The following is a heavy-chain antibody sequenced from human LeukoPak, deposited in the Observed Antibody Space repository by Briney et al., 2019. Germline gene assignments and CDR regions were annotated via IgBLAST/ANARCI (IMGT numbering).Heavy chain of an antibody. CDR3: AKDLYYGSGSYYNHNYFDY. J-gene: IGHJ4*02. CDR2: ISGSGGST. CDR1: GFTFSSYA. Sequence: GGFLRLSCAASGFTFSSYAMSWVRQAPGKGLEWVSAISGSGGSTYYADSVKGRFTISRDNSKNTLYLQMNSLRAEDTAVYYCAKDLYYGSGSYYNHNYFDYWGQGTLVTVSS. D-gene: IGHD3-10*01. V-gene: IGHV3-23*01.